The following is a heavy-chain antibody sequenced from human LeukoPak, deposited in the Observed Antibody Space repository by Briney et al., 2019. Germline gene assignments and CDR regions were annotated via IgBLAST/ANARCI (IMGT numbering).Heavy chain of an antibody. CDR3: ARGGYGDYVDGTLHNWFDP. D-gene: IGHD4-17*01. CDR2: IYYSGST. V-gene: IGHV4-61*08. J-gene: IGHJ5*02. Sequence: SQTLSLTCTVSGGSISSGDYYWSWIRQPPGKGLEWIGYIYYSGSTNYNPSLKSRVTISVDTSKNQFSLKLSSVTAADTAVYYCARGGYGDYVDGTLHNWFDPWGQGTLVTVSS. CDR1: GGSISSGDYY.